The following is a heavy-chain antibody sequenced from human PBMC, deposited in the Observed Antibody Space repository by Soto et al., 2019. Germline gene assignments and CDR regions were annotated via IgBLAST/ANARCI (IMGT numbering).Heavy chain of an antibody. CDR3: VGGKAYYYDSSGYFDY. Sequence: PGGSLRLSCAASGFTFSSYAISWVRQAPGKGLEWVSAISVSGGSTYYADSVKGRFTISRDNSKNTLYLQMNSLRAEDTAVYYCVGGKAYYYDSSGYFDYWGQGTLVTV. J-gene: IGHJ4*02. V-gene: IGHV3-23*01. CDR1: GFTFSSYA. CDR2: ISVSGGST. D-gene: IGHD3-22*01.